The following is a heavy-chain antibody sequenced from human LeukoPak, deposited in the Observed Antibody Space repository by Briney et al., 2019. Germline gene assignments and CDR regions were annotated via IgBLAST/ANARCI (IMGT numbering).Heavy chain of an antibody. CDR3: ARVFSSSWADAFDL. D-gene: IGHD6-13*01. V-gene: IGHV3-20*04. Sequence: GGSLRLSCAASGFTFDDYGMSWVRQAPGKGLEWVSGINWNGGSTGYADSVKGRFTISRDNAKNSLYLQMNSLRAEDTALYYCARVFSSSWADAFDLWGQGTMATLSS. CDR1: GFTFDDYG. CDR2: INWNGGST. J-gene: IGHJ3*01.